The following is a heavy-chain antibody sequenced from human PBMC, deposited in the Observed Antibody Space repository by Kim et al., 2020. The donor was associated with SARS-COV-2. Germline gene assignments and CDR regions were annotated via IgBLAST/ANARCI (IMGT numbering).Heavy chain of an antibody. Sequence: ASVKVSCKASGYTFTSYGISWVRQAPGQGLEWMGWISAYNGNTNYAQKLQGRVTMTTDTTTSTAYMELRSLRSDDTAVYYCARDPSPLYSSSSQLIDYWGQGTLFTVSS. CDR1: GYTFTSYG. CDR2: ISAYNGNT. CDR3: ARDPSPLYSSSSQLIDY. D-gene: IGHD6-6*01. V-gene: IGHV1-18*01. J-gene: IGHJ4*02.